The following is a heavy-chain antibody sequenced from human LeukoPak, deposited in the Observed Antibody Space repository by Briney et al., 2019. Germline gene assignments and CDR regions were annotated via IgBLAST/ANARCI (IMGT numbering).Heavy chain of an antibody. V-gene: IGHV3-21*01. J-gene: IGHJ4*02. Sequence: GGSLRLSCAASGFTFSSYSMNWVRQAPGKGLEWVSSISSSSSYIYYADSVKGRFTISRDNAKNSLYLQMNSLRAEDTAVYYCARGVRGSGSYCFDYWGQGTLVTVSS. CDR1: GFTFSSYS. CDR3: ARGVRGSGSYCFDY. CDR2: ISSSSSYI. D-gene: IGHD3-10*01.